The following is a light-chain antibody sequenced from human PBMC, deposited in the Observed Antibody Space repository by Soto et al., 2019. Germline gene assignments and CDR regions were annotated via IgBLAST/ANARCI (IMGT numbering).Light chain of an antibody. J-gene: IGLJ1*01. V-gene: IGLV1-44*01. Sequence: QSVLTQPPSASGTPGQRVTISCSGTTSNIGSNPVNWYQQLPGTAPKLLIYSNIQRPSGVPDRLSGSKSGTSASLAIRGLQFEDEADYYCAAWDDSLNGYVFGTGTNLTVL. CDR2: SNI. CDR3: AAWDDSLNGYV. CDR1: TSNIGSNP.